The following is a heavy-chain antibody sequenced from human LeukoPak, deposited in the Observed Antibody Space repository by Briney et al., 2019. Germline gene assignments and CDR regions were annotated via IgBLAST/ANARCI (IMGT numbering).Heavy chain of an antibody. CDR3: ATSRYCSGGDCYSLAFDI. D-gene: IGHD2-15*01. Sequence: PGGSLRLSCAASGFTFSNYFMHWVRQAPGKGLEYFSAISRTGSTTYYTNSVKGRFTISRDNSKNTLYLQMGGLRAEDMAVYYRATSRYCSGGDCYSLAFDIWGQGTMVTVSS. CDR2: ISRTGSTT. CDR1: GFTFSNYF. V-gene: IGHV3-64*01. J-gene: IGHJ3*02.